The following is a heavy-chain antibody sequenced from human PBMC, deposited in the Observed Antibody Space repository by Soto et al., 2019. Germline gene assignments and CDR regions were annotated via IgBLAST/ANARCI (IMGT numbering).Heavy chain of an antibody. CDR2: INPSGGST. CDR3: ACEGRMAVSGRFDY. Sequence: ASVKVSCKPFGYTLTSYYIHWVRQAPGQGLQWMGIINPSGGSTTYAQKFQGRITMARDTSTSTVYMELSSLRSEDTAVYYCACEGRMAVSGRFDYWGQGALVTSPQ. CDR1: GYTLTSYY. V-gene: IGHV1-46*03. J-gene: IGHJ4*02. D-gene: IGHD6-19*01.